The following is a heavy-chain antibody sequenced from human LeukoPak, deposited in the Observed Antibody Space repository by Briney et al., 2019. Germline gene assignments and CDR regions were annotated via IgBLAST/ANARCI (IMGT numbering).Heavy chain of an antibody. CDR1: GDSVSSNSTA. Sequence: SQTLSLTCAISGDSVSSNSTAWNWIRQSPSRGLEWLGRTYYRSKWYNEYAVSVKSRITMNPDTSKNQFSLQLNSVTPEDTALYYCARNYDNSSYYYLDSFDIWGQGTMVTVSS. V-gene: IGHV6-1*01. CDR3: ARNYDNSSYYYLDSFDI. CDR2: TYYRSKWYN. J-gene: IGHJ3*02. D-gene: IGHD3-22*01.